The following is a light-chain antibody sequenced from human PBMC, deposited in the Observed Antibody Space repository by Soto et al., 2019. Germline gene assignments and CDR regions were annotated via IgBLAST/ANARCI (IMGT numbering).Light chain of an antibody. Sequence: DIPMTQSPSSLSASVGDRVTITCQASQDISNYLNWYQQKPGKAPKLLIYDASNLETGVPSRFSGSGSGTDFTFTISSLQPEDIATYYCQQYDNLPRIITFGPGTKVDIK. CDR1: QDISNY. CDR2: DAS. V-gene: IGKV1-33*01. J-gene: IGKJ3*01. CDR3: QQYDNLPRIIT.